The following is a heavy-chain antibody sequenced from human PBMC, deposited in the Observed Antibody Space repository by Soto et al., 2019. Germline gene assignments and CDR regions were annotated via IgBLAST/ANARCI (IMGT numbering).Heavy chain of an antibody. J-gene: IGHJ5*02. D-gene: IGHD6-19*01. V-gene: IGHV4-39*01. Sequence: SQTLSLTCTVSGGSISSSSYYLGWIRQPPGKGLEWIGSIYYSGSTYYNPSLKSRATISVDTSKNQFSLKLSSVTAADTAVYYCARLSSGWYGFGWFAPWGQGTLVTVSS. CDR1: GGSISSSSYY. CDR2: IYYSGST. CDR3: ARLSSGWYGFGWFAP.